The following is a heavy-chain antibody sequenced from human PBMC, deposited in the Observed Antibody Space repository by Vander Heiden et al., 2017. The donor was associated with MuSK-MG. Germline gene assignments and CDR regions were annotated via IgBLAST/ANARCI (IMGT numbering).Heavy chain of an antibody. V-gene: IGHV4-59*01. CDR3: ARAPGGEGQQLSQPFQH. CDR1: GGSISSYY. D-gene: IGHD6-13*01. CDR2: IYYSGST. Sequence: QVQLQESGPGLVKPSETLSLTCTVSGGSISSYYWSWIRQPPGKGLEWIGYIYYSGSTNYNPSLKSRVTISVDTSKNQFSLKLSSVTAADTAVYYCARAPGGEGQQLSQPFQHWGQGTLVTVSS. J-gene: IGHJ1*01.